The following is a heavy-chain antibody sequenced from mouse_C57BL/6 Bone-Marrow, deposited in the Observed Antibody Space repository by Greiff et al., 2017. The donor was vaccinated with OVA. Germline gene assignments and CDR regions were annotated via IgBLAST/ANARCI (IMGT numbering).Heavy chain of an antibody. CDR1: GFNIKDDY. CDR3: TTWGLRRAWFAY. Sequence: EVKLVESGAELVRPGASVKLSCTASGFNIKDDYMHWVKQRPEQGLEWIGWIDPENGDTESASKFQGKATITADTSSNTAYLQLSSLTSEDTAVYYCTTWGLRRAWFAYWGQGTLVTVSA. CDR2: IDPENGDT. D-gene: IGHD2-2*01. J-gene: IGHJ3*01. V-gene: IGHV14-4*01.